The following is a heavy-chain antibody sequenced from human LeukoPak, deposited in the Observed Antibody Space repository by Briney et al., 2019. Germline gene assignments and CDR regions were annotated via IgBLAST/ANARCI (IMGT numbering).Heavy chain of an antibody. Sequence: GGSLRLSCAASGFTFSSYGMHWVRQAPGNGLEWVAFIRYDGSNKYYADSVKGRFTISRDNSKNTLYLQMNSLRAEDTAVYYCESIEVVPAAKAHDAFDIWGQGTMVTVSS. D-gene: IGHD2-2*01. CDR3: ESIEVVPAAKAHDAFDI. J-gene: IGHJ3*02. V-gene: IGHV3-30*02. CDR2: IRYDGSNK. CDR1: GFTFSSYG.